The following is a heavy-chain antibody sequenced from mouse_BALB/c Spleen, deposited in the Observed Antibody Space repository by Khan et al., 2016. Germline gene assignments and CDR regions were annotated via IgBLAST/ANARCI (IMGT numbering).Heavy chain of an antibody. CDR3: ASSTQSCYDMDY. CDR2: IDPFNGGT. Sequence: VQLQQSGPELMKPGASVKISCKASGYSFTSYYMHWVKQSHGKSLEWIGYIDPFNGGTSYNQKFKGKATLTVDKSSSTAYMHLSSLTSEDSAVXYCASSTQSCYDMDYWGQGTSVTVSS. J-gene: IGHJ4*01. CDR1: GYSFTSYY. D-gene: IGHD1-1*01. V-gene: IGHV1S135*01.